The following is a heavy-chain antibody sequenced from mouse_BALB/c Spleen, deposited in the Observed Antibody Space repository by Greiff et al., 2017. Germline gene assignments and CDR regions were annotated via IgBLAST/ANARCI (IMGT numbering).Heavy chain of an antibody. J-gene: IGHJ3*01. Sequence: DVQLVESGGGLVKPGGSLKLSCAASGFTFSSYAMSWVRQTPEKRLEWVATISSGGSYTYYPDSVKGRFTISRDNAKNTLYLQMSSLRSEDTAMYYCARHDGSSFPFAYWGQGTLVTVSA. CDR3: ARHDGSSFPFAY. V-gene: IGHV5-9-3*01. D-gene: IGHD1-1*01. CDR1: GFTFSSYA. CDR2: ISSGGSYT.